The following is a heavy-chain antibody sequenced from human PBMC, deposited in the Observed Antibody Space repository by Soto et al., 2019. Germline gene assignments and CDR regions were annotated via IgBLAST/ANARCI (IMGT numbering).Heavy chain of an antibody. CDR3: ARQTRVGVHGLSYYYYGMDV. J-gene: IGHJ6*02. D-gene: IGHD1-1*01. CDR2: IDWDDDK. Sequence: ESGPTLVNPTQTLTLTCTFSGFSLSTSGMCVSWIRQPPGKALEWLARIDWDDDKYYSTSLKTRLTISKDTSKNQVVLTMTNMDPVDTATYYCARQTRVGVHGLSYYYYGMDVWGQGTTVTVSS. CDR1: GFSLSTSGMC. V-gene: IGHV2-70*11.